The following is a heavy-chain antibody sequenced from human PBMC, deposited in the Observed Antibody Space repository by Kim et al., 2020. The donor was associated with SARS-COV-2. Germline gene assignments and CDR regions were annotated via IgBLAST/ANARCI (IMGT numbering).Heavy chain of an antibody. D-gene: IGHD2-15*01. CDR3: ARDPSVGSASYFDY. CDR2: IWYDGSNK. CDR1: GFTFSSYG. Sequence: GGSLRLSCAASGFTFSSYGMHWVRQAPGKGLEWVAVIWYDGSNKYYADSVKGRFTISRDNSKNTLYLQMNSLRAEDTAVYYCARDPSVGSASYFDYWGQGTLVTVSS. V-gene: IGHV3-33*01. J-gene: IGHJ4*02.